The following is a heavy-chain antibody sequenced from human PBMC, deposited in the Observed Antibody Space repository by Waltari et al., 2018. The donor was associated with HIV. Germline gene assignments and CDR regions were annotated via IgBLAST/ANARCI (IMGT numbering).Heavy chain of an antibody. CDR3: ARSDYDYIWGTYPRWFDP. V-gene: IGHV2-5*02. J-gene: IGHJ5*02. D-gene: IGHD3-16*01. CDR1: GFSLTTVGVG. CDR2: IYWDNDK. Sequence: QITLKESGPTLVKPTQTLTLTCTFSGFSLTTVGVGVGWVRQTPGKGLGWLGVIYWDNDKSYNPSLKTRLTITKDTSKNQVVVTMTNVDPVDTATYYCARSDYDYIWGTYPRWFDPWGQGSLVTVSS.